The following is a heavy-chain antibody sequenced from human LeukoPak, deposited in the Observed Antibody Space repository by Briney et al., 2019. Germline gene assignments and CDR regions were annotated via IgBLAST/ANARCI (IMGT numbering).Heavy chain of an antibody. J-gene: IGHJ4*02. V-gene: IGHV3-74*01. D-gene: IGHD2-2*01. Sequence: PGGSLRLSCAASGFTFSSYWMHWVRQAPGKGLVWVSRINSDGSSTSYADSVKGRFTISRDNAKNTLYLQMNSRRAEDTVVYYCARGYCSSTSCYALDYWGQGTLVTVSS. CDR1: GFTFSSYW. CDR2: INSDGSST. CDR3: ARGYCSSTSCYALDY.